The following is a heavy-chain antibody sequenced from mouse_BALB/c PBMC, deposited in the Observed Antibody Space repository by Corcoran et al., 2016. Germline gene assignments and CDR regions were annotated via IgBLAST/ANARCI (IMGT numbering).Heavy chain of an antibody. CDR1: GYSFTGYY. CDR2: ISCYNGAT. D-gene: IGHD2-4*01. Sequence: LVKTGASVKISCKASGYSFTGYYMHWVKQSHGKSLEWIGYISCYNGATSYNQKFKGKATFTVDTSSSTAYMQFNSLTSEDSAVYYCARRNYYDYDYWYFDVWGAGTTVTVSS. CDR3: ARRNYYDYDYWYFDV. V-gene: IGHV1S34*01. J-gene: IGHJ1*01.